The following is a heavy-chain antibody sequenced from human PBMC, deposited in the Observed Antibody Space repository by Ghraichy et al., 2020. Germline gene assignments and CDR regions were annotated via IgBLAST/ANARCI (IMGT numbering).Heavy chain of an antibody. D-gene: IGHD3-3*01. CDR3: ASTYFDFWSDSSGYGMDV. CDR1: GGSIRRYY. J-gene: IGHJ6*02. CDR2: IYISGSI. Sequence: SQTRSLTCTVSGGSIRRYYWSWIRQPAGKGLEWIGRIYISGSINYNPSLKSRVTMSLDTSKNQFSLKLSSVTAADTAVYYCASTYFDFWSDSSGYGMDVWGQGTTVTVSS. V-gene: IGHV4-4*07.